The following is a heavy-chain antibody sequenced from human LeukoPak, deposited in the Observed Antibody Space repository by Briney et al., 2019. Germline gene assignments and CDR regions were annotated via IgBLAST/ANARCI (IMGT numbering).Heavy chain of an antibody. CDR2: IYTSGST. V-gene: IGHV4-4*07. D-gene: IGHD2-21*02. CDR3: HLVVTAIRWGTYDY. Sequence: SETLSLTCTVSGGSISSYYWSWIRQPAGKGLEWIGRIYTSGSTNYNPSLKSRVTMSVDTSKNQFSLKLSSVTAADTAVYYCHLVVTAIRWGTYDYWGQGTLVTVSS. CDR1: GGSISSYY. J-gene: IGHJ4*02.